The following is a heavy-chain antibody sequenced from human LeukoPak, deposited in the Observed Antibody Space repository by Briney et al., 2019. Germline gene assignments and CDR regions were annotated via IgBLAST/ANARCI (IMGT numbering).Heavy chain of an antibody. V-gene: IGHV1-24*01. CDR1: GYTLTELS. D-gene: IGHD3-3*01. J-gene: IGHJ6*02. CDR3: ATTPPYDFWSGSPRRNYYYYGMDV. Sequence: ASVTVSCKVSGYTLTELSMHWVRQAPGKGLEWMGGFDPEDGETIYAQKFQGRVTMTEDTSTDTAYMELSSLRSEDTAVYYCATTPPYDFWSGSPRRNYYYYGMDVWGQGTTVTVSS. CDR2: FDPEDGET.